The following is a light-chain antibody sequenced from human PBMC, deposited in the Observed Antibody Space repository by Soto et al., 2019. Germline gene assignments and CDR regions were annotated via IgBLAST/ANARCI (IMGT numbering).Light chain of an antibody. J-gene: IGLJ1*01. CDR1: SSDVGAYDF. V-gene: IGLV2-14*03. CDR3: SSYTSSSTRV. Sequence: SVLTQPASVYGSPGQSITISCTETSSDVGAYDFVSWYQQHPDKAPKLMIYEVSNRPSGVSNRFSGSKSVNTATLTISGLQAEDEADYYCSSYTSSSTRVFGTGTKVTVL. CDR2: EVS.